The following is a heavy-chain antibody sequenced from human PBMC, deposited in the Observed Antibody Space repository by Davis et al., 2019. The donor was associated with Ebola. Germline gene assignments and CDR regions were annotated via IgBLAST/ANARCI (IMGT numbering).Heavy chain of an antibody. Sequence: SETLSLTCAVSGVSISGNNWWSWVRQSPGKGLEWIGEIHHSGKTTYNPSLKSRVTISVDKSKNQFSLKLTSVTAAGTAVYYCAREAEDYYGVDVWGQGTTVTVSS. V-gene: IGHV4-4*02. J-gene: IGHJ6*02. CDR2: IHHSGKT. CDR3: AREAEDYYGVDV. CDR1: GVSISGNNW.